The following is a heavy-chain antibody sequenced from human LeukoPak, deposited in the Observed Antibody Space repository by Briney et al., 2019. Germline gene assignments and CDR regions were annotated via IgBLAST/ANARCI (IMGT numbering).Heavy chain of an antibody. Sequence: SETLSLTCAVYGASFSGYYWSWIRQPPGEGLEWIGEINHRGTNNYNPSLKSRVTISVATFQKHFSLTMAAVDPTDTPVYYCYGSGRHFDCWVEGSLVSV. J-gene: IGHJ4*02. D-gene: IGHD3-10*01. CDR2: INHRGTN. CDR3: YGSGRHFDC. V-gene: IGHV4-34*01. CDR1: GASFSGYY.